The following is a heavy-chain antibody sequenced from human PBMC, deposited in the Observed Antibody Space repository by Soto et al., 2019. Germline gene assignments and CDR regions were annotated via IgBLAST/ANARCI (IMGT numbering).Heavy chain of an antibody. CDR3: ARDGEEQLWLHYYYYYMDV. Sequence: GGSLRLSCAASGFTFSSYWMHWVRQAPGKGLVWVSRIKNDGSSISYADSVKGRFTISRDNAKNTLYLQMSSLRAEDTAVYYCARDGEEQLWLHYYYYYMDVWGKGTTVTVSS. CDR2: IKNDGSSI. D-gene: IGHD5-18*01. J-gene: IGHJ6*03. CDR1: GFTFSSYW. V-gene: IGHV3-74*01.